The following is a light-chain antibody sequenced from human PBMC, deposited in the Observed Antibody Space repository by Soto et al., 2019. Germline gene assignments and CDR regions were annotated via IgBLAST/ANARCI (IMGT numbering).Light chain of an antibody. CDR3: SSYTSSRAYV. CDR2: EVS. J-gene: IGLJ1*01. CDR1: SSDVGRYDY. V-gene: IGLV2-14*01. Sequence: QSALTQPRSVSGSPGQSVTISCTGTSSDVGRYDYVSWYQQYPGEAPKLIIYEVSNRPSGVSNRFSGSKSGNTASLTISGLQAEDEADYYCSSYTSSRAYVFGIGTKVTVL.